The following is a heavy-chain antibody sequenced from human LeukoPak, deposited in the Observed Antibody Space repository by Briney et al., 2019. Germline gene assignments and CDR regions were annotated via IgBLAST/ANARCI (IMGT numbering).Heavy chain of an antibody. CDR3: ARGGLVVAATIDY. J-gene: IGHJ4*02. CDR2: INAGNGNT. D-gene: IGHD2-15*01. Sequence: ASVKVSCKASGYTLTRYAMHWVRQAPGQRLEWMGWINAGNGNTKYSQKFQGRVTITRDTSASTAYMELSSLRSEDTAVYYCARGGLVVAATIDYWGQGTLVTVSS. CDR1: GYTLTRYA. V-gene: IGHV1-3*01.